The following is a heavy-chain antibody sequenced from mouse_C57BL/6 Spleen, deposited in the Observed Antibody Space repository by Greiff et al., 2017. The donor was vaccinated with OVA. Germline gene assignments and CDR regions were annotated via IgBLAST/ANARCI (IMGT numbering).Heavy chain of an antibody. CDR2: IYPGSGNT. Sequence: QVQLQQSGPELVKPGASVKISCKASGYSFTSYYIHWVKQRPGQGLEWIGWIYPGSGNTKYNEKFKGKATLTADTSSSTAYMQLSSLTTEDSAVYYCARRYGNYAAMDDWGQGTSVTVSS. V-gene: IGHV1-66*01. J-gene: IGHJ4*01. CDR1: GYSFTSYY. D-gene: IGHD2-1*01. CDR3: ARRYGNYAAMDD.